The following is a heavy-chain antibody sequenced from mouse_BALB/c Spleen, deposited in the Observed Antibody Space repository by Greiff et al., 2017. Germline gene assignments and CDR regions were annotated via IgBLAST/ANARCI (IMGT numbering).Heavy chain of an antibody. J-gene: IGHJ1*01. CDR1: GFTFSSFG. Sequence: DVQLVESGGGLVQPGGSRKLSCAASGFTFSSFGMHWVRQAPEKGLEWVAYISSGSSTIYYADTVKGRFTISRDNPKNTLFLQMTSLRSEDTAMYYCARLYYGSSYFDVWGAGTTVTVSS. V-gene: IGHV5-17*02. D-gene: IGHD1-1*01. CDR3: ARLYYGSSYFDV. CDR2: ISSGSSTI.